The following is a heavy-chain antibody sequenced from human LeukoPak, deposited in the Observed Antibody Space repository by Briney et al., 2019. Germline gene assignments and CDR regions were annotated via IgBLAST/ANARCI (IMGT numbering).Heavy chain of an antibody. CDR3: ARDTSVAYYDSSGYPDY. CDR2: INHSGST. J-gene: IGHJ4*02. CDR1: GGSIRGYY. D-gene: IGHD3-22*01. V-gene: IGHV4-34*01. Sequence: SETLSLTCAVSGGSIRGYYWSWIRQPPGKGLEWIGEINHSGSTNYNPSLKSRVTISVDTSKNQFSLKLSSVTAADTAVYYCARDTSVAYYDSSGYPDYWGQGTLVTVSS.